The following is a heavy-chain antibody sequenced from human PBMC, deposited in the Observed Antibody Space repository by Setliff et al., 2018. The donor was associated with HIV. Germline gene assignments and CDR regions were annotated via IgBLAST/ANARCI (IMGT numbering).Heavy chain of an antibody. J-gene: IGHJ4*02. V-gene: IGHV4-38-2*02. CDR2: IYHNGIT. CDR3: VRDDYGYNGKGFDY. CDR1: GYSISSGYY. D-gene: IGHD4-17*01. Sequence: PSETLSLTCGVPGYSISSGYYWGWIRQPPGKGLEWIGSIYHNGITYYNPSLKSRVTISVDTSQNQFSLKLSSVTAADTAMYYCVRDDYGYNGKGFDYWGPGTLVTVSS.